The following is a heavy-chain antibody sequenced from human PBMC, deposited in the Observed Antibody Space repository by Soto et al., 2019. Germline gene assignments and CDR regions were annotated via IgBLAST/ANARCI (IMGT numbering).Heavy chain of an antibody. CDR3: ERAGTTMVRGVISGWFDP. D-gene: IGHD3-10*01. Sequence: PSETLSLTCTVSGGSISSYYWSWIRQPPGKGLEWIGYIYYSGSTNYNPSLKSRVTISVDTSKNQFSLKLSSVTAADTAVYYCERAGTTMVRGVISGWFDPWGQGTLVTVSS. CDR1: GGSISSYY. V-gene: IGHV4-59*01. J-gene: IGHJ5*02. CDR2: IYYSGST.